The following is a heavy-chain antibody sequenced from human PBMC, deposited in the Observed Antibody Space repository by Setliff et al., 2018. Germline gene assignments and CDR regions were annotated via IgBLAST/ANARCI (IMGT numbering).Heavy chain of an antibody. V-gene: IGHV7-4-1*02. CDR3: ARASRFATIVWKGDYYMDV. CDR2: INTNTGNP. D-gene: IGHD3-16*02. CDR1: GYSFSTYA. J-gene: IGHJ6*03. Sequence: ASVKVSCKAPGYSFSTYAMSWIRQAPGQGLEWMGWINTNTGNPSYAQGFTGRSVFSLDTSVSTAYLQISSLKPEDTAMYYCARASRFATIVWKGDYYMDVWGKGTTVTVSS.